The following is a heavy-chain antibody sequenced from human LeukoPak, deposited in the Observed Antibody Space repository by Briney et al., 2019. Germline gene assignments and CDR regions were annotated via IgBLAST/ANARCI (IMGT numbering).Heavy chain of an antibody. V-gene: IGHV1-2*02. CDR2: INPNSGDT. D-gene: IGHD3-10*01. CDR3: AKDHYALGSYYKVESDY. J-gene: IGHJ4*02. Sequence: ASVKVSCKSSGYTFTNYYIHWVRHAPGQGLQWMGWINPNSGDTKYAQNFQGRVTMTRDTSTSTAYMELSSLRSDDTAVYYCAKDHYALGSYYKVESDYWGQGTLVTVSS. CDR1: GYTFTNYY.